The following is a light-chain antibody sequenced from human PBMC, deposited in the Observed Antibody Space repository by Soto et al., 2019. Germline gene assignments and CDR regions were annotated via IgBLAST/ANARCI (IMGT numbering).Light chain of an antibody. CDR1: SGHSNYA. CDR2: VNRDGSH. Sequence: QLVLTQSPSASASLGASVTLTCTLSSGHSNYAIAWHQQQPEKGPRYLMKVNRDGSHSKGDGIPDRFSGSRSGAERYLTISSLQSEDEADYYCQTWGTGIVVFGGGTKLTVL. J-gene: IGLJ3*02. CDR3: QTWGTGIVV. V-gene: IGLV4-69*01.